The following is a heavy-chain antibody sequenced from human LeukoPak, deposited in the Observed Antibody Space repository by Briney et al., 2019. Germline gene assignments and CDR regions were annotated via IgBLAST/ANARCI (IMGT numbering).Heavy chain of an antibody. D-gene: IGHD3-22*01. CDR1: GGSISSSNYY. J-gene: IGHJ4*02. Sequence: PSETLSLTCTVSGGSISSSNYYWGWIRQPPGKGLEWIGSIYYSGSTYYNPSLKSRVTISVGTSKNQFSLKLSSVTAADTAVYYCATWITMIVVVTSYWGQGTLVTVSS. V-gene: IGHV4-39*01. CDR3: ATWITMIVVVTSY. CDR2: IYYSGST.